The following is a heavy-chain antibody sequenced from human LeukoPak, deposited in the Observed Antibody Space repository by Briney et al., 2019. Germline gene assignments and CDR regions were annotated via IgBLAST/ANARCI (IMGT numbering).Heavy chain of an antibody. J-gene: IGHJ4*02. CDR3: ARDGPGNYDTSSFDY. CDR2: ISSSSSYI. V-gene: IGHV3-21*04. Sequence: GGSLRLSCAASGLTFSSYSMNWVRQAPGKGLEWVSSISSSSSYIYYADSVKGRFTISRDNSKNTLYLQMSSLRAEDTAVYYCARDGPGNYDTSSFDYWGQGTLVTVSS. D-gene: IGHD3-22*01. CDR1: GLTFSSYS.